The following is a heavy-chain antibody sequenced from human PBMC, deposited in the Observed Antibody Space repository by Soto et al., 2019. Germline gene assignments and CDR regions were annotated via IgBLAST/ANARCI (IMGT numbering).Heavy chain of an antibody. J-gene: IGHJ6*02. CDR3: AKCLAMIVLREDYYGMDV. D-gene: IGHD3-22*01. V-gene: IGHV3-23*01. CDR1: GFTFSSYA. CDR2: ISGSGGST. Sequence: GSLRLSCAASGFTFSSYAMSWVRQAPGKGLEWVSAISGSGGSTYYADSVKGRFTISRDNSKNTLYLQMNSLRAEDTAVYYCAKCLAMIVLREDYYGMDVWGQGTTVTVSS.